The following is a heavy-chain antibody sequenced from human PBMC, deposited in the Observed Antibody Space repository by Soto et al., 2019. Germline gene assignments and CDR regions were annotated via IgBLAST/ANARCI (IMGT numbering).Heavy chain of an antibody. CDR2: IYYSGST. CDR3: ARDVYGEIDY. V-gene: IGHV4-59*01. J-gene: IGHJ4*02. D-gene: IGHD4-17*01. CDR1: GGSISSYY. Sequence: QVQLQESGPGLVKPSETLSLTCTVSGGSISSYYWSWIRQPPGKGLEWIGYIYYSGSTNYKPSLKSRVTISVDTSKNQFSLKLSSVTAADTAVYYCARDVYGEIDYWGQGTLVTVSS.